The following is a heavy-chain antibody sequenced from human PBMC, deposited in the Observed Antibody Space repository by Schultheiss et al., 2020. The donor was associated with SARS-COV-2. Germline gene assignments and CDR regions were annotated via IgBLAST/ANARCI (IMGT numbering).Heavy chain of an antibody. J-gene: IGHJ4*02. CDR3: ARVPWDQDY. CDR1: GGTFSSYA. V-gene: IGHV1-69*13. Sequence: SVKVSCKASGGTFSSYAISWVRQAPGQGLEWMGGIIPIFGTANYAQKFQGRVTITADESTSTAYMGLTRLTSDDTAMYYCARVPWDQDYWGQGTLVTVSS. D-gene: IGHD1-26*01. CDR2: IIPIFGTA.